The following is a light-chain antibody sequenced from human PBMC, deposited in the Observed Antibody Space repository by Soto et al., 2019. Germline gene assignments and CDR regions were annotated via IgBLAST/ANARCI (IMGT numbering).Light chain of an antibody. CDR3: QQYNNWPHT. J-gene: IGKJ2*01. Sequence: EIVMTQSPATLSVSPGERATLSCRASQSVSSNLAWYQQKPGQAPRLLIYGASTRATGIPARFSGSGSGTESPLTISSLQSEDFAVYYCQQYNNWPHTFGQGTKLEIK. CDR1: QSVSSN. V-gene: IGKV3-15*01. CDR2: GAS.